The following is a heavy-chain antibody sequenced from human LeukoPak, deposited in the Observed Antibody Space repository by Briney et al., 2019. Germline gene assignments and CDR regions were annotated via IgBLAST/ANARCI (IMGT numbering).Heavy chain of an antibody. CDR3: AIEGGYSSSSSCDLQTWFDH. Sequence: AAVKVSCKSSGYTFTSYAFRSLRQSPGQGREWMGGTNAYNGKTNNAQNLQGRVAMTTDTSTSTAYMELRSLKSDDTAVDYCAIEGGYSSSSSCDLQTWFDHWGQGTLVTVSS. J-gene: IGHJ5*02. V-gene: IGHV1-18*01. CDR2: TNAYNGKT. D-gene: IGHD2-2*01. CDR1: GYTFTSYA.